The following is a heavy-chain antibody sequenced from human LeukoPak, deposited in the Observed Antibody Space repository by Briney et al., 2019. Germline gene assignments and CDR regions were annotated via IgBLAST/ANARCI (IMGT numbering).Heavy chain of an antibody. J-gene: IGHJ4*02. Sequence: SETLSLTCAVSGYSISSDNYWVWIRQPPGQGLEWTGGIYHSGSTYYNPSLKSRVTMSVDTSKNQFSLKLSSVTAADTAVYYCARAPRDSSNSNYMGRFDYWGQGTLVTVSS. CDR3: ARAPRDSSNSNYMGRFDY. D-gene: IGHD3-22*01. CDR1: GYSISSDNY. V-gene: IGHV4-38-2*01. CDR2: IYHSGST.